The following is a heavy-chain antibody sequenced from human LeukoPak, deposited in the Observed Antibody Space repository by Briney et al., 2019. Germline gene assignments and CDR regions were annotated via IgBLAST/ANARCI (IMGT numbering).Heavy chain of an antibody. CDR1: GFPFSGHW. CDR2: INQDGSVL. CDR3: SRSLDY. J-gene: IGHJ4*02. V-gene: IGHV3-7*01. Sequence: GGSLRLSCAASGFPFSGHWMDWVRQAPGKGMEWVANINQDGSVLYYAPSVKGRFTISRDNAKNSLYLQMNSLRAEDTAVYYCSRSLDYLGQGALVTVSS.